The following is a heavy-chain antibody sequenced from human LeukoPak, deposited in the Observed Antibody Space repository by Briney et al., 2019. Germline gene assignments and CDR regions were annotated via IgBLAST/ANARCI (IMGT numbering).Heavy chain of an antibody. J-gene: IGHJ4*02. V-gene: IGHV3-7*01. Sequence: GGSLRLSCAAPGFTFSSYWMTWVRQAPGKGLEWVANIKEDGSEKYYVDSVKGRFIISRDNAQNSVNLQMYFLRAEDTAVYYWARDQVAGATYAAYNFDYWAQGPLV. CDR2: IKEDGSEK. D-gene: IGHD6-19*01. CDR3: ARDQVAGATYAAYNFDY. CDR1: GFTFSSYW.